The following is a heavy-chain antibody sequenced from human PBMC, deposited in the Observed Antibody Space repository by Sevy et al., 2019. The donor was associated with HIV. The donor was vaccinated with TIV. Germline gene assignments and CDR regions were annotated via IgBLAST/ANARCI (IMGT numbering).Heavy chain of an antibody. CDR1: GYNFNTYG. CDR3: ARDSYYYDMHSSYRPPDY. CDR2: IGVNNGKT. V-gene: IGHV1-18*01. Sequence: ASVKVSCKASGYNFNTYGITWVRQAPGQGLEWVGWIGVNNGKTNYAARLQARISMTADTSTSTVNIELRTLTTDDTAIYFCARDSYYYDMHSSYRPPDYWGQGTLVTVSS. J-gene: IGHJ4*02. D-gene: IGHD3-22*01.